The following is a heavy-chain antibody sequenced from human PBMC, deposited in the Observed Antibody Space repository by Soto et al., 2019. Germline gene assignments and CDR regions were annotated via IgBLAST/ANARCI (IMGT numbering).Heavy chain of an antibody. CDR1: GFTFSSYS. CDR2: ISSSSSYI. CDR3: ARLTSYYKKGYYCY. D-gene: IGHD3-22*01. J-gene: IGHJ4*02. V-gene: IGHV3-21*01. Sequence: PGGSLRLSCAASGFTFSSYSMNWVRQAPGKGLEWVSSISSSSSYIYYSDSVKGRFTISRDNAKNSLYLQMNSLRAEDTAVYYCARLTSYYKKGYYCYWGQGTLVTVSS.